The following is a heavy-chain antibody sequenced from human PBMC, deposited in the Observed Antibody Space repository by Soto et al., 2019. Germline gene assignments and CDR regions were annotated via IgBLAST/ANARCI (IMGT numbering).Heavy chain of an antibody. J-gene: IGHJ6*02. V-gene: IGHV4-30-4*01. D-gene: IGHD2-2*01. CDR2: IYYTGST. CDR3: ARDFSNCSSTSCYHYGMDV. Sequence: LSLTCSVAGGSINHYEYYWTWIRQPPGEGLEWIGHIYYTGSTSYNPSLTSRLTISIDTSKNHFSLRLTSVTAADTAVYYCARDFSNCSSTSCYHYGMDVWGQGTTVTVSS. CDR1: GGSINHYEYY.